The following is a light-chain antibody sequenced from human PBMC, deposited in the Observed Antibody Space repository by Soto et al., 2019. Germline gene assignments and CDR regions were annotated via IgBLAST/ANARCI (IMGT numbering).Light chain of an antibody. V-gene: IGKV3-20*01. CDR3: QQQTISMYP. CDR2: RAF. J-gene: IGKJ2*01. Sequence: EIVLTQSPGTLSLSPGETATLSCRASQSVARDLSWYQQKPGQAPRLLISRAFIGATGIPDRFSGSGSGTDFTRTINRLEPEDSAVYYCQQQTISMYPFGQGTKLEIK. CDR1: QSVARD.